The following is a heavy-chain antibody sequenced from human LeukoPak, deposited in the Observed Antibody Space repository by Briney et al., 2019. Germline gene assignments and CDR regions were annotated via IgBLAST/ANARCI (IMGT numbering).Heavy chain of an antibody. CDR3: AKDRGSGYSSSWHYYYCYMDV. J-gene: IGHJ6*03. CDR1: GFTFSSYA. CDR2: ISYDGSNK. Sequence: GGSLRLSCAASGFTFSSYAMHWVRQAPGKGLEWVAVISYDGSNKYYADSVKGRFTSSRDNSKNTLYLQMNSLRAEDTAVYYCAKDRGSGYSSSWHYYYCYMDVWGKGTTVTVSS. V-gene: IGHV3-30*04. D-gene: IGHD6-13*01.